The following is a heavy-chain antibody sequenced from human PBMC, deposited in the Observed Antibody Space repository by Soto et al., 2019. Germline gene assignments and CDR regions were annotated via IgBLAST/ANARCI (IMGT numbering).Heavy chain of an antibody. Sequence: GGSLRLSCAASGFTFSSYAMSWVRQAPGKGLEWVSAISGSGGSTYYADSVKGRFTISRDNSKNTLYLQMNSLRAEDTAVYYCAKVDYCSGGSCYTNYYYYYYMDVWGKGTTVTVSS. J-gene: IGHJ6*03. CDR1: GFTFSSYA. V-gene: IGHV3-23*01. CDR3: AKVDYCSGGSCYTNYYYYYYMDV. D-gene: IGHD2-15*01. CDR2: ISGSGGST.